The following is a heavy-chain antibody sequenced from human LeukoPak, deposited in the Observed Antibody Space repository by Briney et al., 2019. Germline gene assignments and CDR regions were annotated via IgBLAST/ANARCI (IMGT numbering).Heavy chain of an antibody. CDR1: GGSISSHY. Sequence: SETLSLTCTVSGGSISSHYWSWIRQPPGKGLEWIGNIYYSGSTNYNPSLKSRVTISVDTSKNQFSLKLSSVTAADTAVYYCARYRIAARDWFDPWGQGTLVTVSS. J-gene: IGHJ5*02. CDR3: ARYRIAARDWFDP. D-gene: IGHD6-25*01. CDR2: IYYSGST. V-gene: IGHV4-59*11.